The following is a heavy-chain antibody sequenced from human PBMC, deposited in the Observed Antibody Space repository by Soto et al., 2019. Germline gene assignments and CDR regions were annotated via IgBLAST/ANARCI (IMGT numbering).Heavy chain of an antibody. CDR2: IYYSGTS. CDR3: ARQITGYYYFDY. J-gene: IGHJ4*02. Sequence: SETLSLTCTVSGGSISSVGYFWIWIRQHPGKGLEWIGYIYYSGTSYYNPSLTSRVTISVDPSKNHFSLKLSSVTAADTAVYYCARQITGYYYFDYWGQGTLVTVSS. D-gene: IGHD6-13*01. V-gene: IGHV4-61*03. CDR1: GGSISSVGYF.